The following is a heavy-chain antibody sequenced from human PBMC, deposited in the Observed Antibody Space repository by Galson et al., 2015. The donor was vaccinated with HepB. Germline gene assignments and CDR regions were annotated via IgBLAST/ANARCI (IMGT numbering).Heavy chain of an antibody. D-gene: IGHD4-17*01. CDR3: ARAYGDYRDHDAFDIWGQGTMVTVSSGSASALWYFDL. V-gene: IGHV1-2*05. CDR2: INPNSGGT. J-gene: IGHJ2*01. CDR1: GYTFTGYY. Sequence: SVKVSCKASGYTFTGYYMHWVRQAPGQGLEWMGRINPNSGGTNYAQKFQGRVTMTRDTSISTAYMELSRLRSDDTVVYYCARAYGDYRDHDAFDIWGQGTMVTVSSGSASALWYFDLWGRGTLVTVSS.